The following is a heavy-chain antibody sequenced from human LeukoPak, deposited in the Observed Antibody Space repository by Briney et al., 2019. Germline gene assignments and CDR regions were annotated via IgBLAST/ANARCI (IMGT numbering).Heavy chain of an antibody. Sequence: GASVTVSCTVSGYTLTELSMHWVRQAPGKGLEWMGGFDAEDGGTIYAQKFQGRVTMTEDTSTDTAYMELSSLRSEDTAVYYCATGQSAAAPYYYYMDVWGKGTTVTVSS. CDR1: GYTLTELS. CDR3: ATGQSAAAPYYYYMDV. V-gene: IGHV1-24*01. D-gene: IGHD6-13*01. J-gene: IGHJ6*03. CDR2: FDAEDGGT.